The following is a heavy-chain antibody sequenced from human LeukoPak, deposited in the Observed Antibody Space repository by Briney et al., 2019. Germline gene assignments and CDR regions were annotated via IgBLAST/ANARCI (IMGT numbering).Heavy chain of an antibody. CDR3: ARRIQLWKDYYYYMDV. CDR2: VSYSGTV. V-gene: IGHV4-39*07. J-gene: IGHJ6*03. D-gene: IGHD5-18*01. Sequence: SETLSLTCTVSGVSISSDDYFWGWIRQSPGKGLEWIASVSYSGTVYYNPSLESRVTISVDKSKNQFSLKLSSVTAADTAVYYCARRIQLWKDYYYYMDVWGKGTTVTVSS. CDR1: GVSISSDDYF.